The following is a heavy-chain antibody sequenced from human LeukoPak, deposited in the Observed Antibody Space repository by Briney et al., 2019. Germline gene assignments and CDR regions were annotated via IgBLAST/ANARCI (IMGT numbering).Heavy chain of an antibody. CDR3: ARELRTIFGVVITFEYYFDY. Sequence: SETLSLTCTVSGGSISSYYWSWIRQPAGKGLEWIGRIYTSGSTNYNPSLKSRVTMSVDTSKNQFPLKLSSVTAADTAVYYCARELRTIFGVVITFEYYFDYWGQGTLVTVSS. D-gene: IGHD3-3*01. V-gene: IGHV4-4*07. CDR1: GGSISSYY. J-gene: IGHJ4*02. CDR2: IYTSGST.